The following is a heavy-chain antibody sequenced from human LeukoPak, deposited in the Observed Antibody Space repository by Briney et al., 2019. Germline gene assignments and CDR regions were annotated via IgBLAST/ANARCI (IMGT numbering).Heavy chain of an antibody. CDR1: GFTFSSYG. CDR2: ISYDGSNK. J-gene: IGHJ5*02. CDR3: AKDPTLLP. V-gene: IGHV3-30*18. Sequence: PGGSLRLSCAASGFTFSSYGMHWVRQAPGKGLEWVAVISYDGSNKYYADSVKGRFTISRDNSKNTLYLQMNSLRVEDTAVYYCAKDPTLLPWGQGTLVTVSS. D-gene: IGHD2-15*01.